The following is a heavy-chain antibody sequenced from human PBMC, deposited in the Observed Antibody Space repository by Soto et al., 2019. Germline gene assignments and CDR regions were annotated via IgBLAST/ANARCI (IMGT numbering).Heavy chain of an antibody. CDR2: INAGNGNT. CDR1: GYTFTSYA. D-gene: IGHD6-6*01. V-gene: IGHV1-3*01. Sequence: ASVKVSCKASGYTFTSYAMHWVRQAPGQRLEWMGWINAGNGNTKYSQKFQGRGTITRDTSASTAYMELSSLRSEDTAVYYCARDVSGQLDDYWGQGTLVTVSS. J-gene: IGHJ4*02. CDR3: ARDVSGQLDDY.